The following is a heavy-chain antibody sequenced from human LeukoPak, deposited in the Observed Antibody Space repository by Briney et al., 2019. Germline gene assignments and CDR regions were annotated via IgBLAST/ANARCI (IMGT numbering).Heavy chain of an antibody. J-gene: IGHJ1*01. CDR2: IKRETDGGTI. CDR1: GFTLNNAC. V-gene: IGHV3-15*01. CDR3: TTDRYYDNSELQFQH. D-gene: IGHD3-22*01. Sequence: GGSLRLFCTASGFTLNNACMSWVRQAAGKGLKWLGRIKRETDGGTIDYAAPVKGRFTISRDDSRNTLYLQMDSLKIEDTAVYYCTTDRYYDNSELQFQHWGQGTLVTVSS.